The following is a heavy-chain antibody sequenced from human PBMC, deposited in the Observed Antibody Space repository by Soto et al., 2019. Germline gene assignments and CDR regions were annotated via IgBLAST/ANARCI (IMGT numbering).Heavy chain of an antibody. CDR2: IVVGSGNT. Sequence: QMQLVQSGPEVKKPGTSVKVSCKASGFTFTSSAMQWVRQARGQRLEWIGWIVVGSGNTNYAQKFQERVTITRDMSTSTAYMVLSSLRSEDTAVYYCAAQGPYYYGSGGLYYYGMDVWGQGTTVTVS. D-gene: IGHD3-10*01. J-gene: IGHJ6*02. CDR1: GFTFTSSA. CDR3: AAQGPYYYGSGGLYYYGMDV. V-gene: IGHV1-58*02.